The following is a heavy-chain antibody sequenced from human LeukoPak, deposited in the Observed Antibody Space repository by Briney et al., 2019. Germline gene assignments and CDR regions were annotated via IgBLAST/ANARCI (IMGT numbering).Heavy chain of an antibody. CDR1: GFTVSSNY. CDR2: IYSGGST. Sequence: GGSLRLSCAASGFTVSSNYMSSVRQAPGKGLEWVSVIYSGGSTYYADSVKGRFTISRDNSKNTLYLQMNSLRAEDTAVYYCARGDDYGDPMDYWGQGTLVTVSS. V-gene: IGHV3-66*02. J-gene: IGHJ4*02. D-gene: IGHD4-17*01. CDR3: ARGDDYGDPMDY.